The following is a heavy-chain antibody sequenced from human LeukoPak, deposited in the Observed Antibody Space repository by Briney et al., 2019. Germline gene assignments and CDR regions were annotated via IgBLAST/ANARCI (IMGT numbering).Heavy chain of an antibody. V-gene: IGHV4-38-2*01. D-gene: IGHD6-19*01. CDR2: IYHSGST. J-gene: IGHJ3*02. Sequence: PSETLSLTCAVSGYSISSGYYWGWIRQPPGKGLEWIGSIYHSGSTYYNPSLKSRVTISVDTSKNQFSLKLSSVTAADTAVYYCARHDRGSGWSTDAFDIWGQGTMVTVSS. CDR1: GYSISSGYY. CDR3: ARHDRGSGWSTDAFDI.